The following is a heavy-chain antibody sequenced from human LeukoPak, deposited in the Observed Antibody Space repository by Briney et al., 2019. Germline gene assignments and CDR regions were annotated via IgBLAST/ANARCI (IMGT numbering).Heavy chain of an antibody. CDR3: ARDSSSWYFFDY. CDR2: I. D-gene: IGHD6-13*01. CDR1: GFTFSSYS. Sequence: PGGSLRLSCAASGFTFSSYSMNWVRQAPGKGLEWVSSIYYADSMKGRFTISRDNAKNSLYLQVNSLRAEDTAVYYCARDSSSWYFFDYWGQGTLVSVSS. V-gene: IGHV3-21*01. J-gene: IGHJ4*02.